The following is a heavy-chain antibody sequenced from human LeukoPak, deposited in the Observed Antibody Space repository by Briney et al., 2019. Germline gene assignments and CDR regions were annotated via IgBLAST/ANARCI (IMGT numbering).Heavy chain of an antibody. V-gene: IGHV1-69*13. CDR1: GGTFSSYA. CDR3: ASCSNIVVVPAAKYYYYYMDV. CDR2: IIPIFGTA. Sequence: GASVKVSCEASGGTFSSYAISWVRQAPGQGLEWMGGIIPIFGTANYAQKFQGRVTITADESTSTAYMELSSLRSEDTAVYYCASCSNIVVVPAAKYYYYYMDVWGKGTTVTVSS. J-gene: IGHJ6*03. D-gene: IGHD2-2*01.